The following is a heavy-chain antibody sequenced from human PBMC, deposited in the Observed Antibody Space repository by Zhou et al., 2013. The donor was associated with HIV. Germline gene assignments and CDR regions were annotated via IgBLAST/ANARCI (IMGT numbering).Heavy chain of an antibody. Sequence: QVQLVQSGAEVKKPGASVKVSCKASGYTFTGYYMHWVRQAPGQGLEWMGWINPNSGGTNYAQKFQGRVTMTRDTSISTAYMELSRLRSDDTAVYYCARESCSSTSCQAVDAFDIWGQGTMVTVSS. CDR2: INPNSGGT. V-gene: IGHV1-2*02. CDR1: GYTFTGYY. J-gene: IGHJ3*02. D-gene: IGHD2-2*01. CDR3: ARESCSSTSCQAVDAFDI.